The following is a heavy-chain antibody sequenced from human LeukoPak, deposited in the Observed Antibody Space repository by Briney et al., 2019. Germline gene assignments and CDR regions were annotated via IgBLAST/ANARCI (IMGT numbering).Heavy chain of an antibody. CDR2: INPISGST. J-gene: IGHJ5*02. CDR3: ARGHTMVRGIGVEFDP. V-gene: IGHV1-2*02. Sequence: SVKVSCKASGYTFTGYYMHWGRHAPGQGREWMGWINPISGSTNYEENFQGRVTMTRATSISTAYMELSRLRGDDPDVYYCARGHTMVRGIGVEFDPWGQGTLVTVSS. CDR1: GYTFTGYY. D-gene: IGHD3-10*01.